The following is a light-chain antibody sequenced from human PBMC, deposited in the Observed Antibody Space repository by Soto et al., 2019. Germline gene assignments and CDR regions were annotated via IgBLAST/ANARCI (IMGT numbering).Light chain of an antibody. CDR1: QSVTSSY. Sequence: EVVLTQSPGTLSLSPGERATLSCRASQSVTSSYLAWYQQKPGQAPRLLIYAASSRATGIPDRFSGSGSGTDFTLSISRLEPEDFGVYYCQQYGSSVTWTFGQGTKVEIK. CDR2: AAS. V-gene: IGKV3-20*01. CDR3: QQYGSSVTWT. J-gene: IGKJ1*01.